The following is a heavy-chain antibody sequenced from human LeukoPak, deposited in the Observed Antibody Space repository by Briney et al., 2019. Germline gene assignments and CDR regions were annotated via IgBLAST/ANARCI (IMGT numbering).Heavy chain of an antibody. CDR1: GVSLSNYG. J-gene: IGHJ4*02. D-gene: IGHD2-8*02. CDR2: IRYDESKI. V-gene: IGHV3-30*02. Sequence: GGSLRLSCTASGVSLSNYGMHWVRQAPGKGLEWVAFIRYDESKIFHANSVKGRFTISRDTSKNTLFLQMNSLTTEDTAVYFCAKDGPSLFLVPFDLWGQGTLVTVSS. CDR3: AKDGPSLFLVPFDL.